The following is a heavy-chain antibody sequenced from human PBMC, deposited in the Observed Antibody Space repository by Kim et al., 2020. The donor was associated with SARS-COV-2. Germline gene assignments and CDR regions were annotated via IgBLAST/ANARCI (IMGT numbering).Heavy chain of an antibody. CDR2: ISSNGGST. Sequence: GGSLRLSCAASGFTFSSYAMHWVRQAPGKGLEYVSAISSNGGSTYYANSVKGRFTISRDNSKNTLYLQMGSLRAEDMAVYYCARVLGRGLDYWGQGTLVTVSS. CDR3: ARVLGRGLDY. D-gene: IGHD3-10*01. CDR1: GFTFSSYA. J-gene: IGHJ4*02. V-gene: IGHV3-64*01.